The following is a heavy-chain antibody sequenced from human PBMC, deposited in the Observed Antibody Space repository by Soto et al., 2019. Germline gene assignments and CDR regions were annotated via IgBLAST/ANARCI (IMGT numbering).Heavy chain of an antibody. CDR1: GYTFTSYG. J-gene: IGHJ6*02. D-gene: IGHD2-15*01. V-gene: IGHV1-18*01. CDR3: ARDEGYCSGGSCYDYNYYGMDV. Sequence: ASVKVSCKASGYTFTSYGISWVRQAPGQGLEWMGWISAYNGNTNYAQKLQGRVTMTTDTSTSTAYMELRSLRSDDTAVYYCARDEGYCSGGSCYDYNYYGMDVWGQGTTVTVS. CDR2: ISAYNGNT.